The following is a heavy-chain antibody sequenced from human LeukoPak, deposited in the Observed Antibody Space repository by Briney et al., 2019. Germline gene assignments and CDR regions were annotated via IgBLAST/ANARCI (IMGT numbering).Heavy chain of an antibody. CDR2: IWYDGSNK. CDR1: GFTFSSYG. V-gene: IGHV3-33*08. Sequence: GRSLRLSCAASGFTFSSYGMHWVRQAPGKGLEWVAVIWYDGSNKYYADSVKGRFTISRDNSKNTLHLQMNSLRAEDTAVYYCARDLGDSSGYYTHYYYYGMDVWGQGTTVTVSS. D-gene: IGHD3-22*01. CDR3: ARDLGDSSGYYTHYYYYGMDV. J-gene: IGHJ6*02.